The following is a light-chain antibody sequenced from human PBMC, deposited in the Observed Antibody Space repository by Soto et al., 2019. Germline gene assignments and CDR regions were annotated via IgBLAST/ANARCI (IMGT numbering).Light chain of an antibody. CDR1: QSVSSN. Sequence: IVMTQSPATLSVSPGERATLSCRASQSVSSNLAWYQQKPGQAPRLLIYGASTRATGIPAGFSGSGSGTEFTLTISSLQSEDFAVYYCQQYNNWPLTFGGGTKVDIK. CDR2: GAS. V-gene: IGKV3-15*01. J-gene: IGKJ4*01. CDR3: QQYNNWPLT.